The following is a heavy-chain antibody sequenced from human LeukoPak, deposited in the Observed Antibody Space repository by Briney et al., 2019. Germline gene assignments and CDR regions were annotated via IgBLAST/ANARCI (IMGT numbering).Heavy chain of an antibody. CDR2: ISGSGGST. CDR3: ATSGGCSGGSCYQNPFDY. J-gene: IGHJ4*02. CDR1: GFTFSSYA. D-gene: IGHD2-15*01. Sequence: GGSLRLSRAASGFTFSSYAMSWVRQAPGKGLEWVSAISGSGGSTYYADSVKGRFTISRDNSKNTLYLQMNSLRAEDTAVYYCATSGGCSGGSCYQNPFDYWGQGTLVTVSS. V-gene: IGHV3-23*01.